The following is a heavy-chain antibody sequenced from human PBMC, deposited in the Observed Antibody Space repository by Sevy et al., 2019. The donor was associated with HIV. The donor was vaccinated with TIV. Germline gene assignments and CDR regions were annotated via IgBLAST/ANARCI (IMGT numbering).Heavy chain of an antibody. CDR3: SRDAGYSVGWYPSDY. V-gene: IGHV3-30-3*01. Sequence: GGSLRLSCAASGFSVSSHAMHWVSQAPGKGLEWVALISYDGSSKYYSDSVKGRLTISRDNSKNTLYLQMNSLRPEDTALYYCSRDAGYSVGWYPSDYWGQGTLVTVSS. CDR1: GFSVSSHA. D-gene: IGHD2-15*01. J-gene: IGHJ4*02. CDR2: ISYDGSSK.